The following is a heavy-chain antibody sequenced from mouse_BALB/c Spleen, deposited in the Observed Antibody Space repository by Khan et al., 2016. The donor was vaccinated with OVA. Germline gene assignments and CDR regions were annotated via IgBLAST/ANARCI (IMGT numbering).Heavy chain of an antibody. CDR2: IRSKSNNYAT. Sequence: EVKLLESGGGLVQPKGSLKLSCAASGFTFNTYAMNWVRQAPGKGLEWVARIRSKSNNYATYYADSVKDRFIISRDDSQSMLYLQMNNLKTEDTAMYYCARPYGNYGYYAMDYWGHGTSVTVSS. V-gene: IGHV10-1*02. J-gene: IGHJ4*01. D-gene: IGHD2-10*02. CDR1: GFTFNTYA. CDR3: ARPYGNYGYYAMDY.